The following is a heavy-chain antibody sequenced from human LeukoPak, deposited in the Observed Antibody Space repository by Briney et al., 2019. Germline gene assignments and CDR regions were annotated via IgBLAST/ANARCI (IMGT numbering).Heavy chain of an antibody. CDR2: ISSPSSTI. V-gene: IGHV3-48*01. D-gene: IGHD3-10*01. CDR3: AKGVWFGDQPASDY. CDR1: GFTFSSYS. J-gene: IGHJ4*02. Sequence: PGGSLRLSCAASGFTFSSYSMNWVRQAPGKGLEWVSYISSPSSTIYYADSVKGRFTISRDNAKSSLYLQMNSLRAEDTAVYYCAKGVWFGDQPASDYWGQGTLVTVSS.